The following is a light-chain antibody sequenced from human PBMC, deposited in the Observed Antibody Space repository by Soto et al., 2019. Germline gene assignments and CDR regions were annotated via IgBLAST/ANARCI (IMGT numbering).Light chain of an antibody. Sequence: EIVLTQSPATLPCPQGEKAPLSSRPGQGFTTSLAWNQQKPGQAPRLLTYDASNRATGIPARFSGSGSGTDFTLTISSLEPEDFAVYYCQQRSNWPLTFGPGTKVDIK. CDR2: DAS. CDR3: QQRSNWPLT. CDR1: QGFTTS. J-gene: IGKJ3*01. V-gene: IGKV3-11*01.